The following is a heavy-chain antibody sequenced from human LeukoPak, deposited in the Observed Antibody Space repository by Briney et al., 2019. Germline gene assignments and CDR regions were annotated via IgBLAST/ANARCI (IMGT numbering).Heavy chain of an antibody. CDR2: INPNSGDT. CDR1: GYTFTRYY. Sequence: ASVKVSCKASGYTFTRYYMHWVRQAPGQGLEWMGWINPNSGDTNYAQKFQGRVTMTRDTSISTAYMELSRLRSDDTAVYYCARGAPLGYCSSTSCGHYYYMDVWGKGTTVTVSS. V-gene: IGHV1-2*02. J-gene: IGHJ6*03. D-gene: IGHD2-2*01. CDR3: ARGAPLGYCSSTSCGHYYYMDV.